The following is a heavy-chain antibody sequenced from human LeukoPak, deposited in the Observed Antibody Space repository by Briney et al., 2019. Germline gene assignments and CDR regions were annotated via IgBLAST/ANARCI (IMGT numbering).Heavy chain of an antibody. CDR3: ARHSPSGGSYQESDAFDI. J-gene: IGHJ3*02. Sequence: SETLSLTCTVSGGSISSGGYYWSWIRQPPGKGLEWTGYIYHSGSTYYNPSLKSRVTISVDTSKNQFSLKLSSVTAADTAVYYCARHSPSGGSYQESDAFDIWGQGTMVTVSS. CDR2: IYHSGST. CDR1: GGSISSGGYY. D-gene: IGHD1-26*01. V-gene: IGHV4-30-2*01.